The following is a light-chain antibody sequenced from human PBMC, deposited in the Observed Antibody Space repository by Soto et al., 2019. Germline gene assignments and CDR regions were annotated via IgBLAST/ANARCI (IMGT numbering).Light chain of an antibody. CDR1: SSDIGHYNY. J-gene: IGLJ1*01. CDR3: SSLTNSNTYV. V-gene: IGLV2-14*03. Sequence: SALTQPASVSGSPGQSITISCTGTSSDIGHYNYVSWYQQHPGKAPKLMIYDVSNRPSGVSNRFSGSKSANTASLTVSGLQAEDEADYYCSSLTNSNTYVFGTGTKLTVL. CDR2: DVS.